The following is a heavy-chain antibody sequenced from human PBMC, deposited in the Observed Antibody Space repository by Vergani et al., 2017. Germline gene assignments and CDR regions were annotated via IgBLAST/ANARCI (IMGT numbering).Heavy chain of an antibody. Sequence: EVDLVESGGGLAQPGGSLRLSCEASGITFWKFGMHWVRQGPGKGLEWVSGISWNSGAVDYADSVRGRFTISRDNAKYSLFLEMNSLRFEDTAVYFCTKGSVYYHDSAGHGYDPSTGCDLWGQGTLVTVSS. CDR1: GITFWKFG. D-gene: IGHD5-12*01. CDR2: ISWNSGAV. CDR3: TKGSVYYHDSAGHGYDPSTGCDL. J-gene: IGHJ3*01. V-gene: IGHV3-9*01.